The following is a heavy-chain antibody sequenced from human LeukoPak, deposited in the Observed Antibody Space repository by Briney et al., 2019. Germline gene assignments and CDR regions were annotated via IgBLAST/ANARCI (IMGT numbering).Heavy chain of an antibody. Sequence: KSSETLSLTCAVYGGSFSGYYWSWIRQPPGKGLEWIGSIYYSGSTYYNPSLKSRVTISVDTSKNQFSLRLSSVTAADTAMYYCQSRFLEWLLDYWGQGTLVSVSS. V-gene: IGHV4-34*01. CDR1: GGSFSGYY. D-gene: IGHD3-3*01. CDR2: IYYSGST. J-gene: IGHJ4*02. CDR3: QSRFLEWLLDY.